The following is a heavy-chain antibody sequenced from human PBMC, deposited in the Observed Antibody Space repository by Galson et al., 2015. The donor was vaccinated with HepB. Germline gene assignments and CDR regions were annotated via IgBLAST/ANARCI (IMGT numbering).Heavy chain of an antibody. Sequence: LRLSCAASGFTFSSYAMSWVRQAPGKGLEWVSGISGSGGSTYYAASVKGRFTISRDNSKNTLYLQMNSLRDEDKAVYYCSKNKAAGGNPFDYWGQGTLVTVSS. J-gene: IGHJ4*02. V-gene: IGHV3-23*01. CDR1: GFTFSSYA. D-gene: IGHD6-13*01. CDR2: ISGSGGST. CDR3: SKNKAAGGNPFDY.